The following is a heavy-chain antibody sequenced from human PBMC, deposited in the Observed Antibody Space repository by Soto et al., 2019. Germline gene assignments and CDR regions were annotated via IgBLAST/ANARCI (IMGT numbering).Heavy chain of an antibody. D-gene: IGHD6-19*01. CDR3: ARSPGIAGADY. J-gene: IGHJ4*02. V-gene: IGHV1-3*05. CDR2: INAGNGNT. Sequence: QVQLVQSGAEEKKPGASVKVSCKASGYTFTDYAMHWVRQAPGQRLEWMGWINAGNGNTKYSQKFQGRVTITRDTSASTAYMELRSLRSEDTAVYYWARSPGIAGADYWGRGTLFTVSS. CDR1: GYTFTDYA.